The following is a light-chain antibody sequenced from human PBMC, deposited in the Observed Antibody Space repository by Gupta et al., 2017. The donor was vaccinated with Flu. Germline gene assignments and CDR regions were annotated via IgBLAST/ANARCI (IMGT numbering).Light chain of an antibody. CDR3: PSTDTSGTYL. Sequence: SYALPPPPSVSVSPGQTARITCSGGALPMYFAYWYQQKPGHAPVVVIYKDTERPSGIPGRFSGSSSGTTVTVTISGDQAEDEAYYYCPSTDTSGTYLFGTGTKVTVL. V-gene: IGLV3-25*02. CDR2: KDT. CDR1: ALPMYF. J-gene: IGLJ1*01.